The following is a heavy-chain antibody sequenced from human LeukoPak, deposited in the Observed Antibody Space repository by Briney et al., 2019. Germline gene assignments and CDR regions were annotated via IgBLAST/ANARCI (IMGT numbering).Heavy chain of an antibody. J-gene: IGHJ5*02. V-gene: IGHV4-38-2*02. CDR3: ARQKRTTMVRGVTYNWFDP. D-gene: IGHD3-10*01. CDR1: GYSISSGYY. CDR2: IYHSGST. Sequence: SETLSLTCTVSGYSISSGYYWGWIRQPPGKGLEWIGSIYHSGSTYYNPSLKSRVTISVDTSKNQFSLKLSSVTAADTAVYYCARQKRTTMVRGVTYNWFDPWGQGTLVTVSS.